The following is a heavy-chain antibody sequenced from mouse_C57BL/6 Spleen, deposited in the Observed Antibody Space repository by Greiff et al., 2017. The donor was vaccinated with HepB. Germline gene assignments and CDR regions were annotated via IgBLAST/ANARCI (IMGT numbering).Heavy chain of an antibody. CDR2: INPYNGGT. Sequence: VHVKQSGPVLVKPGASVKMSCKASGYTFTDYYMNWVKQSHGKSLEWIGVINPYNGGTSYNQKFKGKATLTVDKSSSTAYMELNSLTSEDSAVYYCASYYLYAMDYWGQGTSVTVSS. CDR1: GYTFTDYY. V-gene: IGHV1-19*01. CDR3: ASYYLYAMDY. D-gene: IGHD1-1*01. J-gene: IGHJ4*01.